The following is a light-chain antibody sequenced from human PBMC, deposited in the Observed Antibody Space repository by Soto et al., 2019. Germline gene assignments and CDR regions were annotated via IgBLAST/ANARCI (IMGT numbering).Light chain of an antibody. CDR3: QESKIFPLT. V-gene: IGKV1D-12*01. Sequence: DIQMTQSPSSVSASLGDRVTITCRASQDIGSWLAWYQQKPGKAPKLLIYAASSLQSGVPSRFSGSGSWTDFTLTISSLQPEDFARYYCQESKIFPLTFGGGTKVEIK. J-gene: IGKJ4*01. CDR1: QDIGSW. CDR2: AAS.